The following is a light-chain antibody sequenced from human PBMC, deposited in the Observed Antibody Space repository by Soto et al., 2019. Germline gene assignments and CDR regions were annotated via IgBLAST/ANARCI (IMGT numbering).Light chain of an antibody. CDR2: WAS. CDR3: QQYYSLPLT. V-gene: IGKV4-1*01. J-gene: IGKJ4*01. Sequence: DIVMTQSPDSLAVSLGERATIKWEASHIFLYSSNNKNYLAWFQQKPGQPPKLLIYWASTRESGVPDRFSGSGSGTDFTLTISSLQAEDVAVYYCQQYYSLPLTFGGGTKVDI. CDR1: HIFLYSSNNKNY.